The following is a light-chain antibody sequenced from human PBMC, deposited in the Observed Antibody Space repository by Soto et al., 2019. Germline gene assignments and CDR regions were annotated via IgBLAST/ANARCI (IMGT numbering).Light chain of an antibody. CDR2: GAS. Sequence: ETVMTQSPATLSVSPGDRATLSCRASQSVRSNLAWYQQKPGQAPRLLIYGASTRATGFPARFSGSGSGTEFTLTISSLQSEDCAVDYCQQYDNWPRTFGQGTKVESK. V-gene: IGKV3-15*01. CDR3: QQYDNWPRT. J-gene: IGKJ1*01. CDR1: QSVRSN.